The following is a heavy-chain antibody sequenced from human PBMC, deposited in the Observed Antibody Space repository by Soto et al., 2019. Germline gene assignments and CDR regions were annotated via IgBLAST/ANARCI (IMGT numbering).Heavy chain of an antibody. J-gene: IGHJ4*02. Sequence: QVQLQESGPGLVKPSETLSLTCTVSGGSISSSYWSWIRQPPGKGLEWIGYIYYSGSTNYNPSLKSRVTISVDTSKNQFSLKLSSVTAADTAVYYCARRYCGTFDYWGQGTLVTVSS. V-gene: IGHV4-59*08. CDR2: IYYSGST. CDR1: GGSISSSY. D-gene: IGHD2-15*01. CDR3: ARRYCGTFDY.